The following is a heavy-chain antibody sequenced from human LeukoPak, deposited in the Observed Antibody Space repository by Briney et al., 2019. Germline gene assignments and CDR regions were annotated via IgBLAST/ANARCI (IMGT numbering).Heavy chain of an antibody. J-gene: IGHJ3*02. CDR2: INSDVSST. CDR1: GFTFSRYW. CDR3: ARGYDSSGYYYADAFDI. V-gene: IGHV3-74*01. D-gene: IGHD3-22*01. Sequence: GGSLRLSCAASGFTFSRYWMHWARQAPGKGLVWVSRINSDVSSTSYADSVKGRFTISRDNAKNTLYLQMNSLRAEDTAVYYCARGYDSSGYYYADAFDIWGQGTTVTVSS.